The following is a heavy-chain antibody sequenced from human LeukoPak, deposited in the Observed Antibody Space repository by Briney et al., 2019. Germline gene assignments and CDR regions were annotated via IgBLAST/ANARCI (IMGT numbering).Heavy chain of an antibody. Sequence: PGGSLRLSCAASRFTFSRYSMNWVRQAPGKGLEWVSSITSSSSYIYYADSVKGRFTISRDNAKNSLYLQMNSLRAEDTAVYYCARVPNIVGGSGMDVWGKGTTVTVSS. CDR3: ARVPNIVGGSGMDV. D-gene: IGHD2-15*01. CDR1: RFTFSRYS. CDR2: ITSSSSYI. J-gene: IGHJ6*04. V-gene: IGHV3-21*01.